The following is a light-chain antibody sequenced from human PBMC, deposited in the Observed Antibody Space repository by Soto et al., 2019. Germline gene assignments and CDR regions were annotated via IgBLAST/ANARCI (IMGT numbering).Light chain of an antibody. V-gene: IGLV7-43*01. CDR1: TGAVTSGYY. CDR3: LLYYGGAQV. J-gene: IGLJ3*02. CDR2: SIS. Sequence: QTVVTQEPSLTVSPGGTVTLTCGSSTGAVTSGYYPNWFQQKPGQPPRPLIYSISNKHPWTPHRFSGSLLGDKAAPTLSGVPPEDEADYYCLLYYGGAQVFGGGTQLTVL.